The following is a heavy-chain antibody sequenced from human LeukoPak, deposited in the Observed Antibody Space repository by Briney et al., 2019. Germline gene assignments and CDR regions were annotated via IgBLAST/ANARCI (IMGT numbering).Heavy chain of an antibody. CDR3: ARGSSWYNIDY. J-gene: IGHJ4*02. CDR1: GYTFTSYA. V-gene: IGHV1-3*01. D-gene: IGHD6-13*01. CDR2: INAGNGNT. Sequence: ASVKVSCKASGYTFTSYAMHWVRQAPGQRLEWMGWINAGNGNTKYSQKFQGRVTITKDTSASTAYMELSSLRSEDTAVYYCARGSSWYNIDYWGQGTLVTVSS.